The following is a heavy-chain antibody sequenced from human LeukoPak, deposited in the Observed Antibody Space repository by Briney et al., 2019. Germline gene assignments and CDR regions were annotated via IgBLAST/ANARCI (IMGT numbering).Heavy chain of an antibody. D-gene: IGHD3-22*01. CDR3: ARVASSGYYYFFDY. V-gene: IGHV3-21*01. Sequence: GGSLRLSCAASGFTFSSYSMDWVRQAPGKGLEWVSSISSSSSYIYYADSVKGRFTISRDNAKNSLYLQMNSLRAEDTAVYYCARVASSGYYYFFDYWGQGTLVTVSS. J-gene: IGHJ4*02. CDR2: ISSSSSYI. CDR1: GFTFSSYS.